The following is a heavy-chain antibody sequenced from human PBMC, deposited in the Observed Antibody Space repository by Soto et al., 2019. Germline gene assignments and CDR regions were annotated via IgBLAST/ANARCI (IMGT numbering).Heavy chain of an antibody. Sequence: QVLLVQSGTEVKKPGSSVKVSCQASGGILSSYTFSWVRQAPGQGLEWMGRIYPLPGVAKYAQQFQGRVTMNADASTSRLYMQLSSLRSDETATYYCARDKTSSSSDTSFDYWGQGTLVSVSS. D-gene: IGHD6-6*01. CDR2: IYPLPGVA. CDR3: ARDKTSSSSDTSFDY. J-gene: IGHJ4*02. V-gene: IGHV1-69*08. CDR1: GGILSSYT.